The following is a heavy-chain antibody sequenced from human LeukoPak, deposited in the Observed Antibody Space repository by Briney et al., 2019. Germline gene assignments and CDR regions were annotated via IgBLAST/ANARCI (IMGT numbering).Heavy chain of an antibody. D-gene: IGHD6-19*01. Sequence: GGSLRLSCAASGFTVSNTYMSWVRQAPGKGLEWVSIIYSGGGTRYADSVKGRFTISRDNAQNSLFLRLNSLRAEDTAVYYCARDPYSSGWYKDAFDIWGQGTMVTVSS. CDR2: IYSGGGT. J-gene: IGHJ3*02. CDR1: GFTVSNTY. CDR3: ARDPYSSGWYKDAFDI. V-gene: IGHV3-53*01.